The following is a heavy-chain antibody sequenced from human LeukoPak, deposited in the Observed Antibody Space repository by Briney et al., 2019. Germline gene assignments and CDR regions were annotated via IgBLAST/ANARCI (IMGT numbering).Heavy chain of an antibody. CDR2: IIPILGIA. J-gene: IGHJ3*02. CDR3: ARALEQWSLDAFDI. Sequence: SVKVSCKASGGTFSSYAISWVRQAPGQGLEWMGRIIPILGIANYAQKFQGRVTITADKSTSTAYMELSSLRSEDTAVYYCARALEQWSLDAFDIWGQGTMVTVSS. CDR1: GGTFSSYA. D-gene: IGHD3-22*01. V-gene: IGHV1-69*04.